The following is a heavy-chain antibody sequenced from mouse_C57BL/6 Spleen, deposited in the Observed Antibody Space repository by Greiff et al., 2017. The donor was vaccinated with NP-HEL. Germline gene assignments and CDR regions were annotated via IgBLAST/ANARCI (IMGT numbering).Heavy chain of an antibody. Sequence: QVQLQESGAELARPGASVKLSCKASGYTFTSYGISWAKQRTGQGLEWIGEIYPRSGNTYYNEKFKGKATLTADKSSSTAYMELRSLTSEDSAVYFCARTYDYAMDYWGQGTSVTVSS. CDR3: ARTYDYAMDY. J-gene: IGHJ4*01. CDR1: GYTFTSYG. CDR2: IYPRSGNT. D-gene: IGHD5-1*01. V-gene: IGHV1-81*01.